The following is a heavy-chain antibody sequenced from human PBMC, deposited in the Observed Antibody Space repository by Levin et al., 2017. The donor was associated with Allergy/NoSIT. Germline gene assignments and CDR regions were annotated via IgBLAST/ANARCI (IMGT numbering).Heavy chain of an antibody. Sequence: KFQGRVTMSTDTSTSAVYMELRSLKSDDTAVYYCARGGEVAFEFWGQGTMVTVSS. J-gene: IGHJ3*01. D-gene: IGHD3-10*01. V-gene: IGHV1-18*01. CDR3: ARGGEVAFEF.